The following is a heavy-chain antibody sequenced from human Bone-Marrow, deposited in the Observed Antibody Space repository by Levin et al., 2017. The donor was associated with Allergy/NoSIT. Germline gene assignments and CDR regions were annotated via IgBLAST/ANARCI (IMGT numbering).Heavy chain of an antibody. D-gene: IGHD2-15*01. CDR3: ARQHHGGGSSQLDY. CDR2: IYHSGST. J-gene: IGHJ4*02. V-gene: IGHV4-30-2*01. CDR1: GGSISSGGYS. Sequence: SETLSLTCAVSGGSISSGGYSWSWIRQPPGKGLEWIGYIYHSGSTYYNPSLKSRVTISVDRSKNQFSLKLSSVTAADTAVYYCARQHHGGGSSQLDYWGQGTLVTVSS.